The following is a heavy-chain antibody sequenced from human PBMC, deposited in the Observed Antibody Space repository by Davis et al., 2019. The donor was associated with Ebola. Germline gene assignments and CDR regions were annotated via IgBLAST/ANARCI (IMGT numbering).Heavy chain of an antibody. CDR2: ISSSSSTI. CDR1: GFTFSSYS. J-gene: IGHJ4*02. CDR3: AKDLSETGGIDY. Sequence: GESLKIPCAASGFTFSSYSIHWVRQAPGRGLEWVSYISSSSSTINYADSVKGRFTISRDNAKNSLYLQMNSLRGEDTALYYCAKDLSETGGIDYWGQGTLVTVSS. V-gene: IGHV3-48*04.